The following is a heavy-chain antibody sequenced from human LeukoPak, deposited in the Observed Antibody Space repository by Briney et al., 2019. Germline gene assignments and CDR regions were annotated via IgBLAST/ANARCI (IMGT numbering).Heavy chain of an antibody. V-gene: IGHV3-74*01. CDR2: INSDGSST. CDR1: GFTFSSYW. CDR3: ARLYGGNSFDY. Sequence: PGGSLRLSCAASGFTFSSYWMHWVRQAPGQGLVWVSRINSDGSSTSYADSVKGRFTISRDNAKNTLYLQMNSLRAEDTAVYYCARLYGGNSFDYWGQGTLVTVSS. J-gene: IGHJ4*02. D-gene: IGHD4-23*01.